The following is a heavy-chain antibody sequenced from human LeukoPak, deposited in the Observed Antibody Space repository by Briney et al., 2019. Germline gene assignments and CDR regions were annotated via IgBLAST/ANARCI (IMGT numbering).Heavy chain of an antibody. CDR1: GFTFSSYG. Sequence: GGSLRLSCAASGFTFSSYGMHWVRQAPGKGLEWVAVISYDGSNKYYADSVKGRFTISRDNSKNTLYLQMNSLRAEDTAVYYCAKDIRNKVQLLWFGELLSPHFDYWGQETLVTVSS. J-gene: IGHJ4*02. D-gene: IGHD3-10*01. CDR3: AKDIRNKVQLLWFGELLSPHFDY. V-gene: IGHV3-30*18. CDR2: ISYDGSNK.